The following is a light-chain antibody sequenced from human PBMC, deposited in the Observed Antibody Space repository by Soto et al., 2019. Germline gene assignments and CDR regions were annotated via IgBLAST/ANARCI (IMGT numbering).Light chain of an antibody. Sequence: QSVLTQPRTVSGTHVQSVTISCSGASSDVGGSKYVFWYQQHPGKASKLMIYDVSKRPSGVPDRFSGSMSGNTASLTISGLQAEDEADYYCWSYAGSYTVMFDGGTKVTVL. CDR3: WSYAGSYTVM. J-gene: IGLJ3*02. V-gene: IGLV2-11*01. CDR1: SSDVGGSKY. CDR2: DVS.